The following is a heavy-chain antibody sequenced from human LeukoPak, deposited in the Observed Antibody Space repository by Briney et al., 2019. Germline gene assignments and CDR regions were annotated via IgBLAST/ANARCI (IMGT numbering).Heavy chain of an antibody. CDR1: GFAFGSYA. CDR2: ISTDASNK. V-gene: IGHV3-30*18. J-gene: IGHJ4*02. D-gene: IGHD3-10*01. CDR3: VKDSSSTWFGGDSK. Sequence: GGSLRLSCEASGFAFGSYAMHWVRQAPGKGLEWVSLISTDASNKNYADSVKGRFTISRDNSRNTLYLQMKSLRVEDTAVYYCVKDSSSTWFGGDSKWGQGTLITVSS.